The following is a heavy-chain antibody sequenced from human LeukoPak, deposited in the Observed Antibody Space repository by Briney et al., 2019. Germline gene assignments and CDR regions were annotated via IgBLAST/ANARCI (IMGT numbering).Heavy chain of an antibody. CDR1: GGSISSSSYY. Sequence: PSETLSLTCTVSGGSISSSSYYWGWIRQPPGKGLEWIGYIYHSGSTYYNPSLKSRVTISVDRSKNQFSLKLSSVTAADTAVYYCARGLGANCFDYWGQGTLVTVSS. V-gene: IGHV4-39*07. D-gene: IGHD1-26*01. CDR3: ARGLGANCFDY. J-gene: IGHJ4*02. CDR2: IYHSGST.